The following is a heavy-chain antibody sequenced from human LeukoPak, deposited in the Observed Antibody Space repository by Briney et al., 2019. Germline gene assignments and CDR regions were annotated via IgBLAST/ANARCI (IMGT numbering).Heavy chain of an antibody. Sequence: GGSLRLSCAASGFTFSSYWMHWVRQAPGKGLEWVSAISGSGGTTYYADSVKGRFTISRDNSKNTLYLQMNSLRAEDTAVYYCAKDREIGTTGPYYGMDVWGQGTTVTVSS. CDR1: GFTFSSYW. V-gene: IGHV3-23*01. CDR3: AKDREIGTTGPYYGMDV. D-gene: IGHD1-7*01. J-gene: IGHJ6*02. CDR2: ISGSGGTT.